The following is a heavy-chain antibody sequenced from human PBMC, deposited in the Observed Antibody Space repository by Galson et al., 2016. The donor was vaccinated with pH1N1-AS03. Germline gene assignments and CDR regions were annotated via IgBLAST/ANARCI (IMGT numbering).Heavy chain of an antibody. V-gene: IGHV1-8*01. CDR3: ARRSSSGFDFDY. D-gene: IGHD6-19*01. J-gene: IGHJ4*02. CDR2: VNPSSGNT. CDR1: GYTFTSYD. Sequence: SVKVSCKASGYTFTSYDINWVRRASGQGLEWMGWVNPSSGNTGYAQKFQGRVTMTKSISIRTAYMELSSLKSEDTAVYYCARRSSSGFDFDYWGQGTLVTVSS.